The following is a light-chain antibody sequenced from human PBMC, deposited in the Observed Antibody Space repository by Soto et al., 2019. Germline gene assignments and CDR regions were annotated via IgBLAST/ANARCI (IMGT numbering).Light chain of an antibody. Sequence: DIHMTQSPSTLSASVGDRVTITCRASQSISSWLAWYQQKPGKAPNLLIYDASSLQSGVPSRFSGSGFGTEFTLTISSLQPGDFATYYCQQYSSRSTFGQGTKVDIK. CDR1: QSISSW. CDR3: QQYSSRST. CDR2: DAS. V-gene: IGKV1-5*01. J-gene: IGKJ1*01.